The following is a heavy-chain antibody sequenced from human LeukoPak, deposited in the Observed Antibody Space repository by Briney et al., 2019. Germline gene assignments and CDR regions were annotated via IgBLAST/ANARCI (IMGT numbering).Heavy chain of an antibody. CDR2: ISYDGSNK. J-gene: IGHJ4*02. D-gene: IGHD5/OR15-5a*01. CDR3: AKGSSLGDY. Sequence: GGSLRLSCAASGVTFSSYGMNWVRQAPGKGLEWVAVISYDGSNKYYADSVKGRFTISRGNSKNTLYLQMNSLRAEDTAVYYCAKGSSLGDYWGQGTLVTVSS. CDR1: GVTFSSYG. V-gene: IGHV3-30*18.